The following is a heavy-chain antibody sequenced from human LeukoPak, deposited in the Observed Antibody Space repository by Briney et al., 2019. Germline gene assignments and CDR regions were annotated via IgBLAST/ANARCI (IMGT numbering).Heavy chain of an antibody. CDR2: IYSGGST. Sequence: GGSLRLSCAASGFTLSSNYMSWVRQAPGKGLEWVSDIYSGGSTYYSESVKRRFTISRDNSQNTLYLQMNSLRPEDTAVYYCASGGYFDYWVQATLVTVPS. CDR3: ASGGYFDY. V-gene: IGHV3-53*01. CDR1: GFTLSSNY. J-gene: IGHJ4*02.